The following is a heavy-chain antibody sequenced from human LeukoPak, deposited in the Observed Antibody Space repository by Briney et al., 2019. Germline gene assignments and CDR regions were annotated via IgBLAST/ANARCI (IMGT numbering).Heavy chain of an antibody. Sequence: QPGRSLRLSCAASGFTFSSYGMHWVRQAPGKGLEWVAVIWFDGSKKYYADSVKGRFTISRDDPKNTLYLQMNSLRAEDTAVYFCARDRINFFDYWGQGALVTVSS. J-gene: IGHJ4*02. CDR3: ARDRINFFDY. V-gene: IGHV3-33*01. CDR1: GFTFSSYG. D-gene: IGHD5-24*01. CDR2: IWFDGSKK.